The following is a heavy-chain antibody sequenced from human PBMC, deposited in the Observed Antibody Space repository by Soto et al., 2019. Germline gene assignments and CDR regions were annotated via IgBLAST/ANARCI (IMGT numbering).Heavy chain of an antibody. D-gene: IGHD4-17*01. CDR3: ARISTVTTRTGYYYYGMDV. CDR2: IDWDDDK. CDR1: GFSLSTSGMC. Sequence: ESGPTLVNPTQTLTLTCTFSGFSLSTSGMCVSWIRQPPGKALEWLALIDWDDDKYYSTSLKTRLTISKDTSKNQVVLTMTNMDPVDTATYYCARISTVTTRTGYYYYGMDVWGQGTTVTVSS. J-gene: IGHJ6*02. V-gene: IGHV2-70*01.